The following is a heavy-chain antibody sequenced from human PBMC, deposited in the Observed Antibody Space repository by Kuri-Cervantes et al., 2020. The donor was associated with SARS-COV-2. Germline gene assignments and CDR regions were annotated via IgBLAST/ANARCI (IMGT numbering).Heavy chain of an antibody. J-gene: IGHJ4*02. CDR1: GYTFNNYG. Sequence: ASVKVSCKASGYTFNNYGINWVRQAPGQGLEWMGIINPSGGSTSYAQKFQGRVTMTRDTSTSTVYMELSSLRSEDTAVYYCARSDDYGDYGFGHFDYWGQGTLVTVSS. V-gene: IGHV1-46*02. D-gene: IGHD4-17*01. CDR2: INPSGGST. CDR3: ARSDDYGDYGFGHFDY.